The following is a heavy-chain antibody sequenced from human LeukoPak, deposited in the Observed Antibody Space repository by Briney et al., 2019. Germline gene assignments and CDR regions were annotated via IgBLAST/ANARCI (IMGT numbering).Heavy chain of an antibody. D-gene: IGHD3-22*01. CDR3: ARDKDNYDYPPDY. V-gene: IGHV3-7*05. CDR1: GFTFSSYW. Sequence: GGSLRLSCAASGFTFSSYWMNWVRQAPGKGLEWVANIKEDGSERDYVDSVKGRFTISRDNAKNSLYLQMNSLRAEDTAVYYCARDKDNYDYPPDYWGQGTLVTVSS. CDR2: IKEDGSER. J-gene: IGHJ4*02.